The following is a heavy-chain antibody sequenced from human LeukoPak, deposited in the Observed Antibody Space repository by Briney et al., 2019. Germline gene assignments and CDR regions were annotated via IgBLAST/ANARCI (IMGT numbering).Heavy chain of an antibody. Sequence: ASVKVSCKASGYTFTSYAMHWVRQAPGQRLEWMGWINAGDGNTKYSQKFQGRVTITRDTSASTAYMELSSLRSEDTAVYYCARVKVQQLGTYYYGLDVWGQGTTVTVS. CDR1: GYTFTSYA. CDR3: ARVKVQQLGTYYYGLDV. D-gene: IGHD6-13*01. J-gene: IGHJ6*02. CDR2: INAGDGNT. V-gene: IGHV1-3*01.